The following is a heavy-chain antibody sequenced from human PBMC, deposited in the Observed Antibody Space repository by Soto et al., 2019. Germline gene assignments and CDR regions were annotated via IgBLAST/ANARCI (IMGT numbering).Heavy chain of an antibody. D-gene: IGHD4-17*01. Sequence: GSLRLSCAASGFTFSSYAMSWVRQAPGKGLEWVSAISGSGGSTYYADSVKGRFTISRDNSKNTVYLQMNDLRAEDTALYYCANVYGDDYHAFPMWGQGTMVTVSS. CDR3: ANVYGDDYHAFPM. CDR2: ISGSGGST. CDR1: GFTFSSYA. J-gene: IGHJ3*02. V-gene: IGHV3-23*01.